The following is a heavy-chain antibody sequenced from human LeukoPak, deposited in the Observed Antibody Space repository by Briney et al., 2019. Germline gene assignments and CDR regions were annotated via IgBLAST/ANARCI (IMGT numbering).Heavy chain of an antibody. CDR3: ARDYYDSSGYDY. V-gene: IGHV1-46*01. CDR1: GYTFTSYY. Sequence: ASVKVSCKASGYTFTSYYMHWVRQAPSQGHEWMGIINPSGGSTSYAQKFQGRGTMTRDTTTSTVYMGLRSLRSEDTAVYYCARDYYDSSGYDYWGQRTLGTVS. J-gene: IGHJ4*02. CDR2: INPSGGST. D-gene: IGHD3-22*01.